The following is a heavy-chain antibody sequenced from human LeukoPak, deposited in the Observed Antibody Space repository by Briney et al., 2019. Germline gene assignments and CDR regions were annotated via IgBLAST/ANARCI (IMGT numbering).Heavy chain of an antibody. CDR2: IYYSGST. D-gene: IGHD3-22*01. V-gene: IGHV4-59*01. CDR1: GGSFSGYY. Sequence: SETLSLTCAVYGGSFSGYYWSWIRQPPGKGLEWIGYIYYSGSTNYNPSLKSRVTISVDTSKNQFSLKLSSVTAADTAVYYCASRYYYDSSGYWAGYYMDVWGKGTTVTVSS. J-gene: IGHJ6*03. CDR3: ASRYYYDSSGYWAGYYMDV.